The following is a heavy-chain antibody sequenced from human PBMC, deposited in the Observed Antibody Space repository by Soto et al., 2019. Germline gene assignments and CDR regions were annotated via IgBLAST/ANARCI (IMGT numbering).Heavy chain of an antibody. CDR2: IYPGDSDT. CDR1: GYSFTSYW. J-gene: IGHJ6*02. Sequence: PGESLKISCKGSGYSFTSYWIGWVRQMPGKGLEWMGIIYPGDSDTRYSPSFQGQVTISAYKSISTAYLQWSSLKASDTAMYYCARGEHSYGYPYYYYGMDVWGQGTTVTVSS. CDR3: ARGEHSYGYPYYYYGMDV. V-gene: IGHV5-51*01. D-gene: IGHD5-18*01.